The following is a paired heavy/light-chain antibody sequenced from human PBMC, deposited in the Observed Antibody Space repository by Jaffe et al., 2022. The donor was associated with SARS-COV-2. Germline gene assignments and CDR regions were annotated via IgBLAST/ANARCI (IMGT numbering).Light chain of an antibody. CDR3: QQYGSSVWT. J-gene: IGKJ1*01. Sequence: EIVLTQSPGTLSLSPGERATLSCRASQSVSSSYLAWYQQKVGQAPRLLIYGASSRATGIPDRFSGSGSGTDFTLTISRLEPEDFAVYYCQQYGSSVWTFGQGTKVEIK. V-gene: IGKV3-20*01. CDR2: GAS. CDR1: QSVSSSY.
Heavy chain of an antibody. Sequence: EVQLVESGGGLVQPGGSLRLSCSASGFTFSTYAMHWVRQAPGKGLEYVSAISSNGGYTYHADSVKGRFTISRDNSKNTLFLQMSSLRAEDTAVYYCVKWGYCSGGSCYSNWFDPWGQGTLVTVSS. D-gene: IGHD2-15*01. CDR2: ISSNGGYT. CDR3: VKWGYCSGGSCYSNWFDP. J-gene: IGHJ5*02. CDR1: GFTFSTYA. V-gene: IGHV3-64D*09.